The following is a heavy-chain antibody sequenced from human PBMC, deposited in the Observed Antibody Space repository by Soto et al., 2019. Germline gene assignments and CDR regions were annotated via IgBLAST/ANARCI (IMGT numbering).Heavy chain of an antibody. CDR3: TRGYNNGWYFDS. D-gene: IGHD6-19*01. V-gene: IGHV3-53*03. CDR1: GLEVSYNY. Sequence: GGSLRLSCAASGLEVSYNYMNWVRQAPGKGLEWVSVLYNSETTYYAESVKGRFTISRDDSRNSMYLQMNSLKTEDTAVYFCTRGYNNGWYFDSWGQGALVTVSS. J-gene: IGHJ4*02. CDR2: LYNSETT.